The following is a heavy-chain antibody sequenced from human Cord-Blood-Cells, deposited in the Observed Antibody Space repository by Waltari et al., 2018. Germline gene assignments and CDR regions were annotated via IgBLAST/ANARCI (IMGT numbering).Heavy chain of an antibody. J-gene: IGHJ3*02. D-gene: IGHD3-10*01. CDR3: ARPTMVRGVIDAFDI. CDR2: INPNSGGT. Sequence: QVQLVQSGAEVKKPGASVKVSCKASGYACTGYYMHWVRAAPGQGLEWMGWINPNSGGTNYAQKFQGRVTMTRDTSISTAYMELSRLGSDDTAVYYCARPTMVRGVIDAFDIWGQGTMVTVSS. CDR1: GYACTGYY. V-gene: IGHV1-2*02.